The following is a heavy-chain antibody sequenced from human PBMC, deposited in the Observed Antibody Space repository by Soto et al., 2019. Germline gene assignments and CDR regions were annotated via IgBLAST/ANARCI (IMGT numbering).Heavy chain of an antibody. CDR1: GFTFSSYW. CDR3: ARGPSSTSCCNWFDP. D-gene: IGHD2-2*01. J-gene: IGHJ5*02. Sequence: GGSLRLSCAASGFTFSSYWMSWVRQAPGKGLEWVANIKQDGSEKYYVDSVKGRFTISRDNAKNSLYLQMNSLRAEDTAVYYCARGPSSTSCCNWFDPWGQGTLVTVSS. V-gene: IGHV3-7*01. CDR2: IKQDGSEK.